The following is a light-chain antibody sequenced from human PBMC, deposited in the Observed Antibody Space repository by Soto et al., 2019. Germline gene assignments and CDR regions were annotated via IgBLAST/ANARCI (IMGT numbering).Light chain of an antibody. CDR3: LQDYIYPRT. Sequence: AIQMTQSPSSLSASVGDRVTITCRASQAIRNDLGWYQQKPGKAPKLLIYAAASLQPGVPSRFSGSGSGTDLTLTISSLQPEDFATYYCLQDYIYPRTFGQGAKVDIK. CDR1: QAIRND. CDR2: AAA. V-gene: IGKV1-6*01. J-gene: IGKJ1*01.